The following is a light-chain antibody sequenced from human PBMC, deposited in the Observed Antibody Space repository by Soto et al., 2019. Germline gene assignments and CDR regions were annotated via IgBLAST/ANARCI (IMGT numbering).Light chain of an antibody. V-gene: IGLV2-14*01. CDR2: EVT. CDR3: NSFTSTSTYV. CDR1: SSDVGGYNY. J-gene: IGLJ1*01. Sequence: QSVLTQPASVSGSPGQSITISCTGTSSDVGGYNYVSWYQQHPGKAPKLMIYEVTNRPSGVSNRFSGSKSDNTASLTISWLQAEDEADYYCNSFTSTSTYVFGTGTKVTVL.